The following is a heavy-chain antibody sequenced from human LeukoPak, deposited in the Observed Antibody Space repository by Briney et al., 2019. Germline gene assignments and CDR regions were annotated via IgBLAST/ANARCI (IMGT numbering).Heavy chain of an antibody. CDR2: TNYRSKRYN. D-gene: IGHD6-19*01. J-gene: IGHJ4*02. CDR1: GDSVSVNIVA. Sequence: SQTLSLTCDISGDSVSVNIVAWNWIRQSPSRGLEWLGSTNYRSKRYNYYAVSVRGRITINPNTSNNRFPLQLGPVTPEDRAVYYCARGSSGSFDYWGQGTLVSVST. V-gene: IGHV6-1*01. CDR3: ARGSSGSFDY.